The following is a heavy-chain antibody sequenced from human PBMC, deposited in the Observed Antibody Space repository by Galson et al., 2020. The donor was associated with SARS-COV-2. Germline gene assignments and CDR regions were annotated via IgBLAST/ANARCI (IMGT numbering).Heavy chain of an antibody. V-gene: IGHV3-21*01. D-gene: IGHD4-17*01. CDR3: ARVMNDYGDYVPFDY. CDR1: GFPFSSHS. CDR2: ISSSSSYI. Sequence: GESLKISCAASGFPFSSHSMNWVRQAPGQGLEWVSSISSSSSYIYYADPVKGRFTISRDNAKNSLYLQMNSLRAEDTAVYYCARVMNDYGDYVPFDYWGQGTLVTVSS. J-gene: IGHJ4*02.